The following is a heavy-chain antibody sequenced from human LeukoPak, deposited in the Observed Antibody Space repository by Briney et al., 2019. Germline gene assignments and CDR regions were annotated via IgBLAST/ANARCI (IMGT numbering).Heavy chain of an antibody. V-gene: IGHV1-46*01. J-gene: IGHJ6*03. D-gene: IGHD4-17*01. CDR1: GYTFTSYY. CDR2: INPSGGST. CDR3: ATPPAYGPYYYYYMDV. Sequence: ASVKVSCKASGYTFTSYYMHWVRQAPGRGLEWMGIINPSGGSTSYAQKFQGRVTMTRDMSTSTVYMELSRLRSDDTAVYYCATPPAYGPYYYYYMDVWGKGTTVTISS.